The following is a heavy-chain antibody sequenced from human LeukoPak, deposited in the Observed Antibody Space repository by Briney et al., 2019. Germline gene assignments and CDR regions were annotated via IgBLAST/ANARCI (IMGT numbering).Heavy chain of an antibody. D-gene: IGHD3-16*01. Sequence: SVNVSCKASGGTFSSYAISWVRQAPGQGLEWMGGIIPIFGTANYAQKFQGRVTITADESTSTAYMELSSLRSEDTAVYYCAVEGGFFRPAAETLDYYGMDVWGQGTTVTVSS. V-gene: IGHV1-69*13. CDR2: IIPIFGTA. CDR1: GGTFSSYA. J-gene: IGHJ6*02. CDR3: AVEGGFFRPAAETLDYYGMDV.